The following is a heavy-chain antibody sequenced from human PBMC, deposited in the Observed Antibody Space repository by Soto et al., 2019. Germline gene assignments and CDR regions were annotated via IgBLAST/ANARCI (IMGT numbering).Heavy chain of an antibody. CDR2: IIPIFGTA. CDR1: GGTISSYA. CDR3: ARDSLPGGGDDAFDI. V-gene: IGHV1-69*13. Sequence: GASVKVSCKASGGTISSYAISWVRQAPGQRIERMGVIIPIFGTANYAQKFQGRVTITADESMSTAYMELISLRSEVMFVYYCARDSLPGGGDDAFDIWGQGTMVT. D-gene: IGHD2-21*02. J-gene: IGHJ3*02.